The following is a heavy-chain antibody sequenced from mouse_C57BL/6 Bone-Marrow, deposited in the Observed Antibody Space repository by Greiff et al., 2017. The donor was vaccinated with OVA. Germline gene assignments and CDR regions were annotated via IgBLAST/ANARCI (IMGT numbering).Heavy chain of an antibody. CDR3: ARGWLLAYYAMDY. CDR1: GYTFTSYW. Sequence: QVQLQQPGAELVRPGSSVKLSCKASGYTFTSYWMHWVKQRPIQGLEWIGNIDPSDSETHYNQKFKDKATLTVDKSSSTAYMQLSSLTSEDSAVYYCARGWLLAYYAMDYWGQGTSGTVSS. J-gene: IGHJ4*01. V-gene: IGHV1-52*01. CDR2: IDPSDSET. D-gene: IGHD2-3*01.